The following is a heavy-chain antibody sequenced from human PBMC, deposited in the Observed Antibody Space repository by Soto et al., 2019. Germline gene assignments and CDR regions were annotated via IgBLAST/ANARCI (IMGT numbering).Heavy chain of an antibody. CDR2: INAGNGNT. J-gene: IGHJ4*02. Sequence: GASVKVSCKASGYTFTNYGISWVRQAPGQRLEWMGWINAGNGNTNYAQNLQGRVTMTRDTSASTAYMELSSLRSEDTAVYYCAREVGGVHDYWGQGTLVTVSS. V-gene: IGHV1-18*01. CDR3: AREVGGVHDY. CDR1: GYTFTNYG. D-gene: IGHD3-10*01.